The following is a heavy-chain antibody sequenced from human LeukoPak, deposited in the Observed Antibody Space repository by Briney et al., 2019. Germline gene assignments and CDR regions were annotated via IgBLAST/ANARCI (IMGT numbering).Heavy chain of an antibody. V-gene: IGHV4-39*07. D-gene: IGHD2-21*02. J-gene: IGHJ4*02. Sequence: SETLSLTCTVSGGSISSSSYYWGWIRQPPGKGLEWFGSIYNSGSTYYNPSLKSRVTISVDTSKNQFSLKLSSVTAADTAVYYCAREGDTMYYFDSWGQGTLVTVSS. CDR3: AREGDTMYYFDS. CDR2: IYNSGST. CDR1: GGSISSSSYY.